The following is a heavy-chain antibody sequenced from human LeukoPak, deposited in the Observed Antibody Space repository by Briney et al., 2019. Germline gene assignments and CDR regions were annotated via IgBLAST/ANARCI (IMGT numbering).Heavy chain of an antibody. CDR2: VNPNSGGT. Sequence: ASVKVSCKASGYTFIVYYMHWVRKAPGQGLEWMGRVNPNSGGTSYAQKFQGRVTMTRDTSISTAYMELSGLRTDDTAVYYCAKSHNYYESSGFLDQWGQGTLVTVSS. D-gene: IGHD3-22*01. CDR3: AKSHNYYESSGFLDQ. V-gene: IGHV1-2*06. CDR1: GYTFIVYY. J-gene: IGHJ4*02.